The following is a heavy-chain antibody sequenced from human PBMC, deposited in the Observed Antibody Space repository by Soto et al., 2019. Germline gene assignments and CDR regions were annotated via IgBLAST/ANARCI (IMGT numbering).Heavy chain of an antibody. Sequence: ASVKVSCKASGYPFTTYHLHWVRQAPGQGLEWMGIVYVTGTGTRSAQKFQGRLTMTRDRSTSTVYMELSSLRSEDTAVYYCAKDRTIAARNYDEWGQGVLVTVSS. CDR3: AKDRTIAARNYDE. V-gene: IGHV1-46*01. J-gene: IGHJ4*02. CDR1: GYPFTTYH. D-gene: IGHD6-6*01. CDR2: VYVTGTGT.